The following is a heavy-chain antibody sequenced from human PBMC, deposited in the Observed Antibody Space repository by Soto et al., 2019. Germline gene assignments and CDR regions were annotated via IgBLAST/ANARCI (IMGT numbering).Heavy chain of an antibody. D-gene: IGHD6-6*01. J-gene: IGHJ6*02. V-gene: IGHV3-74*01. CDR2: INSDGSST. Sequence: GGSLRLSCAASGFTFSSYWMHWVRQAPGKGLVWVSRINSDGSSTSYADSVKGRFTISRDNAKNTLYLQMISLRAEDTAVYYCAREGYSSSSGGMDVWGQGTTVTVSS. CDR1: GFTFSSYW. CDR3: AREGYSSSSGGMDV.